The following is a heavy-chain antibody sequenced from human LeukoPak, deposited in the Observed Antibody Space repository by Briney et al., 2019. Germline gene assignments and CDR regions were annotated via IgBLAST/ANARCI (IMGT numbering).Heavy chain of an antibody. CDR1: GFTFSSYA. CDR3: ARDHRGQEEWSDAFDI. D-gene: IGHD3-3*01. J-gene: IGHJ3*02. V-gene: IGHV3-23*01. Sequence: GGSLRLSCAASGFTFSSYAMSWVRQAPGKGLEWVSAISGSGGSTYYADSVKGRFTISRDNAKNSLYLQMNSLRAEDTAVYYCARDHRGQEEWSDAFDIWGQGTMVTVSS. CDR2: ISGSGGST.